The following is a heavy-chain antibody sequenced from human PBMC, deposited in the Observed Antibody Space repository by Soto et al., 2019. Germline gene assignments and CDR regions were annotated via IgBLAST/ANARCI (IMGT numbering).Heavy chain of an antibody. CDR1: GFTFSSYA. V-gene: IGHV3-23*01. J-gene: IGHJ1*01. D-gene: IGHD2-15*01. CDR3: AKGWYCSGGSCYVAEYFQH. CDR2: ISGSGGST. Sequence: PGGSLRLSCAASGFTFSSYAMSWVRQAPGNGLEWVSAISGSGGSTYYADSVKGRFTISRDNSKNTLYLQMNSLRAEDTAVYYCAKGWYCSGGSCYVAEYFQHWGQGTLVTVSS.